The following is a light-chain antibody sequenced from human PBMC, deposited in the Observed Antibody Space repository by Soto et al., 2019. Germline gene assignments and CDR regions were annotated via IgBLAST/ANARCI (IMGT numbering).Light chain of an antibody. CDR2: KAS. CDR1: QSISSW. Sequence: DIQMTQSPSTLPASVGDRVTITCRASQSISSWLAWYQQKPGKAPKLLIYKASSLESGVPSRFSGSGSGTEFTLTISSLQPDDFATYYCQQYNSYSSTFGQGTKVDIK. CDR3: QQYNSYSST. J-gene: IGKJ1*01. V-gene: IGKV1-5*03.